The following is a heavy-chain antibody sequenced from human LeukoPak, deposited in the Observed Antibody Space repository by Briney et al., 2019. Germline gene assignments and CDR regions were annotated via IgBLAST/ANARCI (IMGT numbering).Heavy chain of an antibody. D-gene: IGHD5-18*01. J-gene: IGHJ4*02. CDR1: GGSISSGSYY. V-gene: IGHV4-39*01. CDR2: IYYSGST. CDR3: ASHSRYSYGPSDY. Sequence: SETLSLTCTVSGGSISSGSYYWGWIRQPPGKGLEWIGSIYYSGSTYYNPSLKSRVTISVDTSKNQFSLKLSSVTAADTAVYYCASHSRYSYGPSDYWGQGTLVTVSS.